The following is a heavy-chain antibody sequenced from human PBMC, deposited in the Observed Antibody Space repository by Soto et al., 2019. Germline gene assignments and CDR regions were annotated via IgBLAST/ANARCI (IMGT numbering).Heavy chain of an antibody. V-gene: IGHV1-18*04. Sequence: ASVKVSCKASGYTFTSYGISWVRQAPGQGLEWMGWISAYNGNTNYAQKLQGRVTMTTDTSTSTAYMELRSLRSDDTAVYYCARALATIPLLFSDYWGKGTLVTVSS. D-gene: IGHD5-12*01. CDR2: ISAYNGNT. CDR1: GYTFTSYG. J-gene: IGHJ4*02. CDR3: ARALATIPLLFSDY.